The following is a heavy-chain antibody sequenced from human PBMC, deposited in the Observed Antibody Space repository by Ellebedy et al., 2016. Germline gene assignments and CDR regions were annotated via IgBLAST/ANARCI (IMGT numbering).Heavy chain of an antibody. Sequence: GGSLRLSCAAFGFNFSSSWMHWVRQGSGKGLVWVSRINIDGSIATYADSVKGRFVISRDNAKNTLYLQMHSLRPEDMAVYYCARGGSPFYWGRGTLVTVSP. D-gene: IGHD2-15*01. CDR3: ARGGSPFY. CDR1: GFNFSSSW. V-gene: IGHV3-74*01. CDR2: INIDGSIA. J-gene: IGHJ4*02.